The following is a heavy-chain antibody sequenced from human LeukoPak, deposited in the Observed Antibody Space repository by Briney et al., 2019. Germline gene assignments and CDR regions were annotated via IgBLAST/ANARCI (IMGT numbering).Heavy chain of an antibody. CDR1: GGSISSSSYY. CDR3: ARSPRDHYDSSGYYFDY. J-gene: IGHJ4*02. V-gene: IGHV4-39*01. Sequence: PSETLSLTCTVSGGSISSSSYYWGWIRLPPGKGLEWIGSIYYTGSAYYNPSLKSRVTISVDTSRNKFSLKLSSVTAAETTVYYCARSPRDHYDSSGYYFDYWGQGTLVTVSS. D-gene: IGHD3-22*01. CDR2: IYYTGSA.